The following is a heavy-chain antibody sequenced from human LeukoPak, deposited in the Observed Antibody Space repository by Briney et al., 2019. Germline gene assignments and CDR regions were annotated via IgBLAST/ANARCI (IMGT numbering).Heavy chain of an antibody. CDR1: GYTFTGYY. Sequence: SVKVSCKASGYTFTGYYMHWVRQAPGQGLEWMGRIIPIVGTANSAQKFQGRVTITADKSTGTIYMELSSLRSGDTAIYYCARGITMVRGVIKGGMDVWGQGTTVTVSS. V-gene: IGHV1-69*08. CDR2: IIPIVGTA. D-gene: IGHD3-10*01. J-gene: IGHJ6*02. CDR3: ARGITMVRGVIKGGMDV.